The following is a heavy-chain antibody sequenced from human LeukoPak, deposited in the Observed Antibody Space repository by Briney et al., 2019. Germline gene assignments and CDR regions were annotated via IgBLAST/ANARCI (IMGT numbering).Heavy chain of an antibody. V-gene: IGHV3-23*01. Sequence: PGGSLRLSCAASGFTFSSYAMSWVRQAPGKGLEWVSAISGSGGSTYYADSVKGRFTISRDNSKNTLYLQMNSLRAEDTAVYYCATGGYSKVSIYYFDYWGQGTLVTVSS. D-gene: IGHD2-15*01. CDR1: GFTFSSYA. CDR3: ATGGYSKVSIYYFDY. CDR2: ISGSGGST. J-gene: IGHJ4*02.